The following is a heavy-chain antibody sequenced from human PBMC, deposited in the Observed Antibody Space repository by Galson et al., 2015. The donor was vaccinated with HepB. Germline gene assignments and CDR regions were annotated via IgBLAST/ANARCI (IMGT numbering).Heavy chain of an antibody. J-gene: IGHJ6*02. CDR3: ARDVVPRGIHYVGMDV. D-gene: IGHD2-21*01. CDR1: GFTFSTYG. V-gene: IGHV3-33*01. CDR2: IWYDGSNM. Sequence: SLRLSCAASGFTFSTYGMHWVRQAPGKGLEWVAFIWYDGSNMYYADSVKGRFIISRDNSKNTLYLQMNSLRAEDTAVYYCARDVVPRGIHYVGMDVWSQGTTVTVS.